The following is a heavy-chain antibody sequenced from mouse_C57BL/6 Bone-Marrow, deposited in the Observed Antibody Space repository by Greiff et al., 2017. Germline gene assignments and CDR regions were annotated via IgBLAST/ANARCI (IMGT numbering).Heavy chain of an antibody. V-gene: IGHV1-80*01. D-gene: IGHD1-1*01. CDR3: ASPYYGSSYRYWYFDV. CDR2: IYPGDGDT. CDR1: GYAFSSYW. J-gene: IGHJ1*03. Sequence: VQVVESGAELVKPGASVKISCKASGYAFSSYWMNWVKQRPGKGLEWIGQIYPGDGDTTYNGKFKGKATLTADKSSSTAYMKLRSLTSEDSAVYFCASPYYGSSYRYWYFDVWGTGTTVTVSS.